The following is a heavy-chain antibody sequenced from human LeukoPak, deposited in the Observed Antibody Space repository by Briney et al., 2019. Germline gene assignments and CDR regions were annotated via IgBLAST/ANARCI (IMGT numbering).Heavy chain of an antibody. J-gene: IGHJ3*02. CDR3: ARGAGTTVTTKGAFDI. Sequence: SETLSLTCTVSGGSISSYYWSWIRQPPGKRLEWIGYIYYSGSTNYNPSLKSRVTISVDTSKNQFSLKLSSVTAADTAVYYCARGAGTTVTTKGAFDIWGQGTMVTVSS. D-gene: IGHD4-17*01. V-gene: IGHV4-59*01. CDR1: GGSISSYY. CDR2: IYYSGST.